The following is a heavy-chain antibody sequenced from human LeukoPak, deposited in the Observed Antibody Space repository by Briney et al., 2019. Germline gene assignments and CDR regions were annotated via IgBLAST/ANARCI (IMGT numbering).Heavy chain of an antibody. J-gene: IGHJ4*02. D-gene: IGHD2-2*01. CDR1: GYTFTSNY. V-gene: IGHV1-24*01. Sequence: ASVKVSCKASGYTFTSNYIHWVRQAPGKGLEWMGGFDPEDGETIYAQKFQGRVTMTEDTPTDTAYMELSSLRSEDTAVYYCATVPIVVVPAAMAYYFDYWGQGTLVTVSS. CDR2: FDPEDGET. CDR3: ATVPIVVVPAAMAYYFDY.